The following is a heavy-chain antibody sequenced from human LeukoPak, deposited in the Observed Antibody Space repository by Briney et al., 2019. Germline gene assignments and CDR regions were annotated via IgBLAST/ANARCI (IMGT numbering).Heavy chain of an antibody. D-gene: IGHD3-22*01. V-gene: IGHV3-21*01. CDR2: ISSSSSYI. CDR1: GFTFSSYS. J-gene: IGHJ3*02. CDR3: ASPWGGYDSSCYYSSPYAFDI. Sequence: GGSLRLSCAASGFTFSSYSMNWVRQAPGKGLEWVSSISSSSSYIYYADSVKGRFTISRDNAKNSLYLQMNSLRAEDTAVYYCASPWGGYDSSCYYSSPYAFDIWGQGTMVTVSS.